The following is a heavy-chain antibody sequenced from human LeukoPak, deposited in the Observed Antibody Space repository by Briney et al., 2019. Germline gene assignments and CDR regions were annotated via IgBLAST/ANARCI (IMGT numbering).Heavy chain of an antibody. J-gene: IGHJ4*02. V-gene: IGHV4-31*03. CDR3: ARDFTGGSFDY. CDR1: GGSISSGGYY. D-gene: IGHD2-8*02. CDR2: IFSSAST. Sequence: SQTLSLTCTVSGGSISSGGYYWSWIRQHPGKGLEWLGSIFSSASTIYNPPLKSRVIISVDTTKNQFSLKLTSVTAADTAVYYCARDFTGGSFDYWGQGTLVTVSS.